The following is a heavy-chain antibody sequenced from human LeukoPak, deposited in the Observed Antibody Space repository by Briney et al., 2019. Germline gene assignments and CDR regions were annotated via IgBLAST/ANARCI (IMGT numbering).Heavy chain of an antibody. D-gene: IGHD6-19*01. CDR1: GFTFSSYA. J-gene: IGHJ4*02. V-gene: IGHV3-30*04. CDR2: ISYDGSNK. Sequence: GRSLRLSCAASGFTFSSYAMHWVRQAPGKGLEWVAVISYDGSNKYYADSVKGRFTISRDNSKNTLYLQMNSLRAEDTAVYYCARVEGTGSGWPFDYWGQGTLVTVSS. CDR3: ARVEGTGSGWPFDY.